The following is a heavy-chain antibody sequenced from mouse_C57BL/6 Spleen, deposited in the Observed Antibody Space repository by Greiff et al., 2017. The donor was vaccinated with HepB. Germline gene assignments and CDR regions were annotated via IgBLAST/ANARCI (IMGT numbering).Heavy chain of an antibody. CDR3: ARRNLIYYYGSPWYFDV. J-gene: IGHJ1*03. V-gene: IGHV1-18*01. CDR2: INPNNGGT. D-gene: IGHD1-1*01. CDR1: GYTFTDYN. Sequence: EVQLQQSGPELVKPGASVKIPCKASGYTFTDYNMDWVKQSHGKSLEWIGDINPNNGGTIYNQKFKGKATLTVDKSSSTAYMELRSLTSEDTAVYYCARRNLIYYYGSPWYFDVWGTGTTVTVSS.